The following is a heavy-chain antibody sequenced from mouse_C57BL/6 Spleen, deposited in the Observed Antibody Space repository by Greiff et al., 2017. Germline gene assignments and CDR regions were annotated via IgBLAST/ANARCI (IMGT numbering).Heavy chain of an antibody. CDR1: GYAFSSSW. CDR2: IYPGDGDT. CDR3: ARSDFITTVVASYYYAMDY. V-gene: IGHV1-82*01. Sequence: GYAFSSSWMNWVKQRPGKGLEWIGRIYPGDGDTNYNGKFKGKATLTADKSSSTAYMQLRSLTSEDSAVYFCARSDFITTVVASYYYAMDYWGQGTSVTVSS. D-gene: IGHD1-1*01. J-gene: IGHJ4*01.